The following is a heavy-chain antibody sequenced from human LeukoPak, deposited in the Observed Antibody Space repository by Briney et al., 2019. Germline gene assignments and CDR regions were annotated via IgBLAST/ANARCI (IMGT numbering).Heavy chain of an antibody. CDR3: ARRGAARRYDGLDV. J-gene: IGHJ6*02. V-gene: IGHV4-59*08. D-gene: IGHD6-6*01. Sequence: PSETLSLTCTVSGGFISSYQWIWIRQPPGKGLEWIGSIYYSGSIDYNPSLKSRVTISVDTSKNQFSLNLSSVTAADTAVYYCARRGAARRYDGLDVWGQGTTVTVSS. CDR2: IYYSGSI. CDR1: GGFISSYQ.